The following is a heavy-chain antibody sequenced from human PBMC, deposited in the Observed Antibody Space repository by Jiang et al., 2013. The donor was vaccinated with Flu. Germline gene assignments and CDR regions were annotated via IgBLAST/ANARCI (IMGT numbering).Heavy chain of an antibody. V-gene: IGHV3-23*01. J-gene: IGHJ1*01. CDR2: ISGSGGST. Sequence: VQLLESGGGLVQPGGSLRLSCAASGFTFSSYAMSWVRQAPGKGLEWVSAISGSGGSTYYADSVKGRFTISRDNSKNTLYLQMNSLRAEDTAVYYCXKMTVVVTAGEFQHWGPGHPGYRLL. D-gene: IGHD2-21*02. CDR1: GFTFSSYA. CDR3: XKMTVVVTAGEFQH.